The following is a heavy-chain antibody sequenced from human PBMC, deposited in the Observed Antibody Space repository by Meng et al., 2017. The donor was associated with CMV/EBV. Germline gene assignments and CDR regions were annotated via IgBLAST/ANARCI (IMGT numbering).Heavy chain of an antibody. Sequence: SETLSLTCAVYGGSFSGYYWSWIRQPPGKGLEWMGEINHSGSTNYNPSLKSRVTISVDTSKNQFSLKLSSVTAADTAVYYCALIKRGIGYWGQGTLVTVSS. CDR1: GGSFSGYY. D-gene: IGHD6-13*01. J-gene: IGHJ4*02. CDR3: ALIKRGIGY. CDR2: INHSGST. V-gene: IGHV4-34*01.